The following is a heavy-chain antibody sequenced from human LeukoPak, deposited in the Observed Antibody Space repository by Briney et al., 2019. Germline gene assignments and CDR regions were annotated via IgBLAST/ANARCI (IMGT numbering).Heavy chain of an antibody. CDR2: ISSSSTYI. D-gene: IGHD6-13*01. V-gene: IGHV3-21*04. CDR1: GFTFSSFN. CDR3: ARHMSQSIAAAET. Sequence: GGSLRLSCAASGFTFSSFNMNWVRQAPGKGLEWLSSISSSSTYIYYADSVKGRFTISRDNANNSLYLQMNSLRAEDTAVYYCARHMSQSIAAAETWGLGTLVTVSS. J-gene: IGHJ5*02.